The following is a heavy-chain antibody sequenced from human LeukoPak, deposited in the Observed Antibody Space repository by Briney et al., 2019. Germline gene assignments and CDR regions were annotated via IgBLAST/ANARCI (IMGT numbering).Heavy chain of an antibody. Sequence: PGGSLRLSCAASGFTFSSYGMYWVRQAPGKGLEWVAVIWYDGSNKYYADSVKGRFTISRDNSKNTLYLQMNSLRAEDTAVYYCARDLIAAAGTYYYYGMDVWGQGTTVTVSS. D-gene: IGHD6-13*01. CDR2: IWYDGSNK. V-gene: IGHV3-33*08. CDR3: ARDLIAAAGTYYYYGMDV. J-gene: IGHJ6*02. CDR1: GFTFSSYG.